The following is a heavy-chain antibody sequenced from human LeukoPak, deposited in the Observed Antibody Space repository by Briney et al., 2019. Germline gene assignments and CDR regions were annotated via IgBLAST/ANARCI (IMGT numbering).Heavy chain of an antibody. D-gene: IGHD2-2*01. V-gene: IGHV3-53*04. CDR1: GFTVSSNY. Sequence: QTGGSLRLSCAASGFTVSSNYMSWVRQAPGKGLEWVSVIYSGGSTYYADSVKGRSTISRHNSKNTLYLQMNSLRAEDTAVYYCARFNGTSCYFDYWGQGTLVTVSS. CDR2: IYSGGST. J-gene: IGHJ4*02. CDR3: ARFNGTSCYFDY.